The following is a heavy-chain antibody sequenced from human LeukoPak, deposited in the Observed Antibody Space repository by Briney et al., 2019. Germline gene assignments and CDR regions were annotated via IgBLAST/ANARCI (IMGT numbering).Heavy chain of an antibody. CDR3: ARVDSSRWYCVGY. J-gene: IGHJ4*02. Sequence: GGSLRLSCAASGFTFSTYWMSWVRQAPGKGLEWVANIKQDGSEKYYVDSVKGRFTISRDNANNSLYLQMNSLRAEDTAVYYCARVDSSRWYCVGYWGQGTLVTVSS. V-gene: IGHV3-7*01. CDR1: GFTFSTYW. D-gene: IGHD6-13*01. CDR2: IKQDGSEK.